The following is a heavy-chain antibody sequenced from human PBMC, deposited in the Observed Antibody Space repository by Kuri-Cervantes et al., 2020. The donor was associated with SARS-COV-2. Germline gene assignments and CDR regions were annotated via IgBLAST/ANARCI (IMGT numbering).Heavy chain of an antibody. V-gene: IGHV3-30*18. J-gene: IGHJ6*02. Sequence: GESLKISCAASDYTFTNYGMHWVRQAPGKGLEWVAVISFDGSKRYFGDSVKGRFTISRDNSNNTPYLQMNSPRPEDTAVYYCAQDVQYCTRTSCSHYDYYGMDVWGQGTTVTVSS. CDR2: ISFDGSKR. CDR3: AQDVQYCTRTSCSHYDYYGMDV. CDR1: DYTFTNYG. D-gene: IGHD2-2*01.